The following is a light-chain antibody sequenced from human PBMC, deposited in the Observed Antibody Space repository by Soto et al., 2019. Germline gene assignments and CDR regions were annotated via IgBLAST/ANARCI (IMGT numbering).Light chain of an antibody. J-gene: IGLJ3*02. Sequence: QSALTQPASVSGSPGQSITISCTGTNSDVGTYELVSWYQQHPGRAPKLMIYEGSKRPSGVSNRFSGSKSGDTASLTISGLQAEDEANYDGCSYAASSALWVFGGGTKLTVL. CDR3: CSYAASSALWV. CDR2: EGS. V-gene: IGLV2-23*01. CDR1: NSDVGTYEL.